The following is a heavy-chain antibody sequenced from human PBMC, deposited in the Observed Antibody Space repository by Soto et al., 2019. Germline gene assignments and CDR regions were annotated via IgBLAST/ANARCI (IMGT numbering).Heavy chain of an antibody. J-gene: IGHJ6*02. CDR1: GGSISGSGYY. CDR3: ARVPGYSYSTAVMDV. Sequence: SETLSLTCTVSGGSISGSGYYWGWIRQPPGKGLEWIGNTYFTGDTHSNPSLKSRVTISVDTSKNQFSLKLSSVTAADTAVYYCARVPGYSYSTAVMDVWGQGTTVTVS. D-gene: IGHD5-18*01. CDR2: TYFTGDT. V-gene: IGHV4-39*07.